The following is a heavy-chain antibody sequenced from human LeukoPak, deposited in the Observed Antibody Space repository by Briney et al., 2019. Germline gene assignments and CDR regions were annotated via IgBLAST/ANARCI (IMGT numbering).Heavy chain of an antibody. J-gene: IGHJ3*02. Sequence: GGSLRLSCAASGFTFRDHYMNWVRQAPGKGREWVGRISDKPNSYTTEYAASVKGRFTISRDDSKNSMYLQMNSLKTEDTAVYYCARERWRSGSYHDAFDIWGQGTMVTVSS. CDR1: GFTFRDHY. CDR3: ARERWRSGSYHDAFDI. CDR2: ISDKPNSYTT. D-gene: IGHD1-26*01. V-gene: IGHV3-72*01.